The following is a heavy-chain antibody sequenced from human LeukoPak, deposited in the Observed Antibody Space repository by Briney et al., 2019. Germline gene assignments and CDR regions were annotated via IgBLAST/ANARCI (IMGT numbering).Heavy chain of an antibody. J-gene: IGHJ4*02. V-gene: IGHV4-38-2*02. CDR2: IYHSGST. CDR3: AREGGSSPTFDY. CDR1: GYSISSGYY. Sequence: PSETLSLTCTVSGYSISSGYYWGWIRQPPGKGLEWIGSIYHSGSTYYNPSLKSRVTISVDTSKNQFSLKLSSVTAADTAVYYCAREGGSSPTFDYWGQGTLVTVSS. D-gene: IGHD6-6*01.